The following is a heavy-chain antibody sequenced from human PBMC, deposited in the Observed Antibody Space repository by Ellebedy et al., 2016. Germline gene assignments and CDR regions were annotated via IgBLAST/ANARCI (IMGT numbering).Heavy chain of an antibody. CDR3: ARQGPDGSGSAGNAFDF. CDR1: GGSISSDY. Sequence: SETLSLXCTVSGGSISSDYWSWIRQPPGKGLEWIGYIYYSGSTSYNPSLKSRVTISVDTSKNQFSLKLSSVTAADTAIYYCARQGPDGSGSAGNAFDFWGQGTMVTVSS. D-gene: IGHD3-22*01. J-gene: IGHJ3*01. V-gene: IGHV4-59*08. CDR2: IYYSGST.